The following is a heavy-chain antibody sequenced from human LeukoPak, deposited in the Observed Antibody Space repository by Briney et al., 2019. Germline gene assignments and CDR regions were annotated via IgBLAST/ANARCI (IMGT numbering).Heavy chain of an antibody. CDR3: AKQGAVRQDYYMDV. V-gene: IGHV1-69*06. CDR1: GGSFSSYA. CDR2: IIPIFGTP. D-gene: IGHD3-16*01. Sequence: SVKVSCKASGGSFSSYAITWERQAPGQGLEWMGRIIPIFGTPTYAQKFQGRVTITADMGSSTAYLELTSLTSEDTARYFCAKQGAVRQDYYMDVWGSGTTVTVSS. J-gene: IGHJ6*03.